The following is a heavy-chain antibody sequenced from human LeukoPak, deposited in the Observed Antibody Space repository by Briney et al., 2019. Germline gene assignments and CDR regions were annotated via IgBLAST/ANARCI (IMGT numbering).Heavy chain of an antibody. J-gene: IGHJ4*02. CDR1: GFTFNTYT. V-gene: IGHV3-30-3*01. CDR3: AKSMFCRETSCPKGTEYSDLPGPLDF. Sequence: GGSLRLSCAASGFTFNTYTMHWVRQAPGKGLQWVAVVSYDGSDQIYTDSVKGRFIISRDNSKHTLSLQMNSLRVEDTAVYYCAKSMFCRETSCPKGTEYSDLPGPLDFWGQGTLVTVSS. CDR2: VSYDGSDQ. D-gene: IGHD4-17*01.